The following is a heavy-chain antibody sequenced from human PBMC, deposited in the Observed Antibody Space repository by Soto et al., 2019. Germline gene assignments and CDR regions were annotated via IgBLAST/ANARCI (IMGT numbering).Heavy chain of an antibody. Sequence: SETLSLTCTVSGGSISSSSYYWGWIRQPPGKGLEWIGSIYYSGSTYYNPSLKSRVTISVDTSKNQFSLKLSSVTAADTAVYYYASRWINLWVDTWFDPWGQGSLVKVSS. CDR2: IYYSGST. CDR3: ASRWINLWVDTWFDP. CDR1: GGSISSSSYY. D-gene: IGHD5-18*01. V-gene: IGHV4-39*01. J-gene: IGHJ5*02.